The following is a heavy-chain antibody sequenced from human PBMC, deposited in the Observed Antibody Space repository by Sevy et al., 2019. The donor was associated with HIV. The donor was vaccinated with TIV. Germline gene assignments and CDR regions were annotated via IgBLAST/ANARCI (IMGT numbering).Heavy chain of an antibody. CDR1: GFTFSSYA. J-gene: IGHJ4*02. V-gene: IGHV3-53*01. CDR2: IYSGGST. D-gene: IGHD3-22*01. Sequence: GGSLRLSCAASGFTFSSYAMHWVRQAPGKGLEWVAVIYSGGSTYYADSVKGRFTISRDNSKNTLYLQMNSLRAEDTAVYYCARDYYDSSGGSDYWGQGTLVTVSS. CDR3: ARDYYDSSGGSDY.